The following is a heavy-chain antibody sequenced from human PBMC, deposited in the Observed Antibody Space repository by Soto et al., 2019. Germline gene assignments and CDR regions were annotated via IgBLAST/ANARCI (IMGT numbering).Heavy chain of an antibody. V-gene: IGHV6-1*01. CDR2: TYYRSKWSY. J-gene: IGHJ4*02. Sequence: SQTLSLTCVISGDSVSSDRASWNWIRQSPSRGLEWLAKTYYRSKWSYDYAISVRSRIIIIPDTSRNQFSLQLNSVTPEDTAVQSGERRGGNGWFALGGEGTKVTVS. CDR1: GDSVSSDRAS. D-gene: IGHD6-19*01. CDR3: ERRGGNGWFAL.